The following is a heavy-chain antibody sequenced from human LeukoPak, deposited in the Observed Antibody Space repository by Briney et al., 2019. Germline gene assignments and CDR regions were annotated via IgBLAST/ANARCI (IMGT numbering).Heavy chain of an antibody. D-gene: IGHD3-10*01. Sequence: GGSLRLSCAASGFTVSSTYMSWVRQAPGKGLEWASVIYSGGGAYYADSVKGRFTISRDNSKNTQYLQMNSLRVEDTTVYYCVRGTIFGSGSYSWGQGVLVTVSS. CDR3: VRGTIFGSGSYS. CDR2: IYSGGGA. J-gene: IGHJ5*02. CDR1: GFTVSSTY. V-gene: IGHV3-53*01.